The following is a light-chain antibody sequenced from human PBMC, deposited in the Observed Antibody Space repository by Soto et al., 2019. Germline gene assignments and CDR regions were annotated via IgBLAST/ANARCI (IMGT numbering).Light chain of an antibody. CDR3: HQYDNWPPWT. CDR2: GAS. CDR1: QSVSSN. Sequence: EIVMTQSPATLSVSPGERATLSCTASQSVSSNLAWYQQKPGQAPRLLIYGASTRATGIPARFSGSGSGTEFTLTISSLQSEDFAIYYCHQYDNWPPWTFGQGAKADI. J-gene: IGKJ1*01. V-gene: IGKV3-15*01.